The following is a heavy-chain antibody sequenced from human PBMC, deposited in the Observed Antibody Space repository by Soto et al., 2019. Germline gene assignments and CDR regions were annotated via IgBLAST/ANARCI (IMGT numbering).Heavy chain of an antibody. J-gene: IGHJ4*02. CDR2: ISYDGSNK. D-gene: IGHD5-18*01. Sequence: PGGSLRLSCAASGFTFSSYGMHWVRQAPGKGLEWVAVISYDGSNKYYADSVKGRFTISRDNSKNTLYLQMNSLRAEDTAVYYCAKDHGGYGRYFDYWGQGTLVTVSS. CDR3: AKDHGGYGRYFDY. CDR1: GFTFSSYG. V-gene: IGHV3-30*18.